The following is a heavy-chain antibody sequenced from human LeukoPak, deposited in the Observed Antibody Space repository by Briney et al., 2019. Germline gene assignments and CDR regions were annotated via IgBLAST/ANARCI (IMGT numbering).Heavy chain of an antibody. D-gene: IGHD3-3*01. CDR2: ISSSSSTI. CDR3: AREGRFLEWLLGPDAFDI. CDR1: GFTFSSYS. J-gene: IGHJ3*02. V-gene: IGHV3-48*04. Sequence: GGSLRLSCAASGFTFSSYSMNWVRQAPGKGLEWVSYISSSSSTIYYADSVKGRFTISRDNAKNSPYLRMNSLRAEDTAVYYCAREGRFLEWLLGPDAFDIWGQGTMVTVSS.